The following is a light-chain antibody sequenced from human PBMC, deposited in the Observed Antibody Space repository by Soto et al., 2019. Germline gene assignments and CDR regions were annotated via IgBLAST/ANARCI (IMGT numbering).Light chain of an antibody. CDR3: QQYGSSRT. V-gene: IGKV3-20*01. CDR1: QSVSSIF. CDR2: GAS. J-gene: IGKJ2*01. Sequence: EIVLTQSPGTLSLSPGERATLSCRASQSVSSIFLAWYQQKPGQAPRLLIYGASSRATGIPYRFSGRGSGTDFTLTISRLEPEDSAVYYCQQYGSSRTFGQGTKLEIK.